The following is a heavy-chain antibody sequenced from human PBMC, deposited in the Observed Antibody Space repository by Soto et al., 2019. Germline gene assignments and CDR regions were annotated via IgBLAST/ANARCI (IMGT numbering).Heavy chain of an antibody. V-gene: IGHV1-2*02. CDR3: AKDLKRGMDV. Sequence: QVHLVQSGAEVKQPGASVKVSCKASGYTFSVYHMHWVRQAPGQGLEWMGWVHPNSGGTNYAQSFEGRVTMTRATSINPAYMERSRLKSDDTAEYSCAKDLKRGMDVWAKGPRSPSP. CDR2: VHPNSGGT. J-gene: IGHJ6*02. CDR1: GYTFSVYH.